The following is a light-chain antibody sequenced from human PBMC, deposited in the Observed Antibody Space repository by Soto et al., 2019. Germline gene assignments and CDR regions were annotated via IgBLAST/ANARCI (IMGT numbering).Light chain of an antibody. CDR1: RNDVGGYTS. CDR3: CSYAGSYTDV. V-gene: IGLV2-11*01. CDR2: AVS. J-gene: IGLJ6*01. Sequence: QSALTQPRSVSGSPGQSVTISCTGTRNDVGGYTSVSWYQQHPGKTPKLIISAVSQRPSGVPDRFSGSKSGNTASLTISGLQAEDEADYFCCSYAGSYTDVFGSGTKVTVL.